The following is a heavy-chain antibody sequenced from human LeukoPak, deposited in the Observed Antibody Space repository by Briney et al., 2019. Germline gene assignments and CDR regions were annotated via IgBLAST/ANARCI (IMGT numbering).Heavy chain of an antibody. D-gene: IGHD6-19*01. Sequence: SETLSLTCTVSGGSISSYYWSWIRQPAGKGLEWIGRIYTSGSTNYNPSLKSRVTMSVDTSKNQFSLKLSSVAAADMAVYYCARGTVAEGFDYWGQGTLVTVSS. J-gene: IGHJ4*02. CDR1: GGSISSYY. CDR3: ARGTVAEGFDY. CDR2: IYTSGST. V-gene: IGHV4-4*07.